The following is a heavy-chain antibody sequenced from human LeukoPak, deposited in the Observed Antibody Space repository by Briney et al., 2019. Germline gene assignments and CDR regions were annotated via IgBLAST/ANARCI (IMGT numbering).Heavy chain of an antibody. Sequence: SQTLSLTCTVSGGSISSGGYYWSWISQHPGKGLEWIGYIYYSGSTYYNPSLKSRVTISVDTSKNQFSLKLSSVTAADTAVYYCAIERRLRFLEWLTWFDPWGQGTLVTVSS. CDR2: IYYSGST. CDR3: AIERRLRFLEWLTWFDP. J-gene: IGHJ5*02. V-gene: IGHV4-31*03. D-gene: IGHD3-3*01. CDR1: GGSISSGGYY.